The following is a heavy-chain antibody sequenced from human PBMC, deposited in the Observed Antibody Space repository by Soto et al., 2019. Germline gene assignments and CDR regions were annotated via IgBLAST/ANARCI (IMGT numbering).Heavy chain of an antibody. J-gene: IGHJ4*02. D-gene: IGHD2-8*01. CDR2: MSHDGSKT. CDR3: ASGQCGTNCYIFEY. Sequence: PGGSLRLSCAASGFTFSSYGFQWVRQAPGKGLEWVTLMSHDGSKTVYADSVKGRFTISRDNSRNTLYLQMNSLKDEDTAVYYCASGQCGTNCYIFEYWGQGTLVTVYS. CDR1: GFTFSSYG. V-gene: IGHV3-30*03.